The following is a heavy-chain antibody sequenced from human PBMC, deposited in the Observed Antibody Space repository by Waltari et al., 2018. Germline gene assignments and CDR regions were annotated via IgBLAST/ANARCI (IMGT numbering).Heavy chain of an antibody. Sequence: QVQLQESGPGLVKPSQTLSLTCTVSGGSISSGSYYWSWIRQPAGKGLEWIGYIYTSGSTKYSPSLKSRVTISVDTSKNQFALKLSSVTAADTAVYYCARGGIAAAGPQYWGQGTLVTVSS. CDR2: IYTSGST. CDR1: GGSISSGSYY. CDR3: ARGGIAAAGPQY. D-gene: IGHD6-13*01. V-gene: IGHV4-61*09. J-gene: IGHJ4*02.